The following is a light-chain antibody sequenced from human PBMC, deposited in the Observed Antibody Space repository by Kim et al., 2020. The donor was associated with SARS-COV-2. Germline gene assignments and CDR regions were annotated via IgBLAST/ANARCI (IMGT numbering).Light chain of an antibody. CDR3: QQRSNWYT. V-gene: IGKV3-11*01. J-gene: IGKJ2*01. Sequence: LSLSPGERATLSCRASQSVSSYLAWYQQKPGQAPRLLIYDASNRATGIPARFSGSGSGTDFALTISSLEPEDFAVYYCQQRSNWYTFGQGTKLEI. CDR1: QSVSSY. CDR2: DAS.